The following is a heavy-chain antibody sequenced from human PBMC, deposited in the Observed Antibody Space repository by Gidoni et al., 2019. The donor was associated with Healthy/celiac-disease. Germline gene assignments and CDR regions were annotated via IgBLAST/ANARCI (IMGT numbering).Heavy chain of an antibody. CDR2: ISAYNGNT. V-gene: IGHV1-18*04. Sequence: QVQLVQSGAEVMKPGASVKVSCKASGYTFTSYGISWVRQAPGQGLEWMGWISAYNGNTNYAQKLQGRVTMTTDTSTSTAYMELRSLRSDDTAVYYCARDLGGSSWPDYYYYGMDVWGQGTTVTVSS. CDR3: ARDLGGSSWPDYYYYGMDV. J-gene: IGHJ6*02. CDR1: GYTFTSYG. D-gene: IGHD6-13*01.